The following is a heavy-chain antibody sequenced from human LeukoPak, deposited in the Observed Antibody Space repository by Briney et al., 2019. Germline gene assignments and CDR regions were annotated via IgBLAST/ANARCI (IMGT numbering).Heavy chain of an antibody. D-gene: IGHD3-22*01. J-gene: IGHJ5*02. V-gene: IGHV4-30-4*01. Sequence: SETLSLTCTVSGGSISSGDYYWSWIRQPPGKGLEWIGYIYYSGSTYYNPSLKSRVTISVDTSKNQFSLKLSSVTAADTAVYYCARGPLGYDTSISPGGWFDPWGQGTLVTVSS. CDR3: ARGPLGYDTSISPGGWFDP. CDR1: GGSISSGDYY. CDR2: IYYSGST.